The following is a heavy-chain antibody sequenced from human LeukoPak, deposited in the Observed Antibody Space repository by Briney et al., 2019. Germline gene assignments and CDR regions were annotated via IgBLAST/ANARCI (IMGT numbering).Heavy chain of an antibody. Sequence: GGSLRLSCAASGFTFSSYSMNWVRQAPGKGLEWVSSISSSSSYIYYADSVKGRFTISRDNAKNSLYLQMNSLRAEDTAVYYCARSAPRSTSCYQCNWFDPWGQGTLVTVSS. J-gene: IGHJ5*02. V-gene: IGHV3-21*01. CDR1: GFTFSSYS. CDR2: ISSSSSYI. CDR3: ARSAPRSTSCYQCNWFDP. D-gene: IGHD2-2*01.